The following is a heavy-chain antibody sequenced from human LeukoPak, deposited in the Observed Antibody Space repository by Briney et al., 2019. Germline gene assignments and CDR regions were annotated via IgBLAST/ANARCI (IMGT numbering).Heavy chain of an antibody. CDR3: AKESSEGEYYFDY. J-gene: IGHJ4*02. D-gene: IGHD3-22*01. V-gene: IGHV3-23*01. CDR1: GFTFSSYG. Sequence: GGSLRLSCAASGFTFSSYGMNWVRQAPGKGLEWDSGISGDAGRTYYADSVKGRFTIYRDNSKNTLYLQMNSLGAEDTAVYYCAKESSEGEYYFDYWGQGTLVTVSS. CDR2: ISGDAGRT.